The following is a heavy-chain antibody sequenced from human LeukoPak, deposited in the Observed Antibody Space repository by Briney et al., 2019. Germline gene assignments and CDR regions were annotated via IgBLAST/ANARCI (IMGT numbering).Heavy chain of an antibody. CDR1: GYSFTSYW. D-gene: IGHD2-2*01. J-gene: IGHJ3*02. CDR3: ARQGVCSSTSCYFAFDI. Sequence: GESLKISCKGSGYSFTSYWIGWVRQMPGKGLEWMGIIYPGDSDTRYSPSFQGQVTISADKSISTAYLQWSSLKASDTAMYCCARQGVCSSTSCYFAFDIWGQGTMVTVSS. V-gene: IGHV5-51*01. CDR2: IYPGDSDT.